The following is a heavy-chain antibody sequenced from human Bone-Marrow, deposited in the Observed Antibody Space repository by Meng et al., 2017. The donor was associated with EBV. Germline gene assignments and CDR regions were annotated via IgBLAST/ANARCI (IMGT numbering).Heavy chain of an antibody. CDR2: INPKSGAT. CDR1: GYTFTDYF. D-gene: IGHD2-15*01. CDR3: ARERGSRYYWLDP. J-gene: IGHJ5*02. Sequence: QPVQLGAEVKTPGALVMVSCKASGYTFTDYFMYWVRLAPGQGPEWMGRINPKSGATNYAQKFQGRVTMTRDTSIDTVYMELTSLRSDDTAVYYCARERGSRYYWLDPWGQGTLVTVSS. V-gene: IGHV1-2*06.